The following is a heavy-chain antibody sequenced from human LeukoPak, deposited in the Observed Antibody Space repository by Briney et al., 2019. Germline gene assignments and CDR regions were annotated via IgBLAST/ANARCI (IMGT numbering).Heavy chain of an antibody. CDR3: AGSYYGGNSGPFDY. V-gene: IGHV4-4*09. J-gene: IGHJ4*02. D-gene: IGHD4-23*01. CDR1: GGSFSSYY. Sequence: PSETLSLTCTVSGGSFSSYYWSWIRQPPGKGLEWIGYIYTSGSTNYNPSLKSRVTISVDTSKNQFSLKLSSVTAADTAVYYCAGSYYGGNSGPFDYWGQGTLVTVSS. CDR2: IYTSGST.